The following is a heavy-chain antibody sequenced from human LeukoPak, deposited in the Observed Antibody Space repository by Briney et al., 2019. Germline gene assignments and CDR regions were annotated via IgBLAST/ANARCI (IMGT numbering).Heavy chain of an antibody. CDR2: ISAYNGNT. V-gene: IGHV1-18*01. CDR1: GYTFTHYV. D-gene: IGHD4-17*01. Sequence: ASVKVSCKTSGYTFTHYVISWVRQAPGQGLEWMGWISAYNGNTNYAQKLQGRVTMTTDTSTSTAYMELRSLRSDDTAVYYCARDLYGYFDYWGQGTLVTVSS. CDR3: ARDLYGYFDY. J-gene: IGHJ4*02.